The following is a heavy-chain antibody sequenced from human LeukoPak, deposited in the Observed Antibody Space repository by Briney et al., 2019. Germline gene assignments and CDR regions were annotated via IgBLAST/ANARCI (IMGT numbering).Heavy chain of an antibody. J-gene: IGHJ6*04. Sequence: GGSLRLSCAASGFTFSSYGMHWVRQAPGKGLEWVAFIRCDGSNKYYADSVKGRFTISRDNSKNTLYLQMNSLRAEDTAVYYCAELGITMIGGVWGKGTTVTISS. CDR2: IRCDGSNK. V-gene: IGHV3-30*02. D-gene: IGHD3-10*02. CDR3: AELGITMIGGV. CDR1: GFTFSSYG.